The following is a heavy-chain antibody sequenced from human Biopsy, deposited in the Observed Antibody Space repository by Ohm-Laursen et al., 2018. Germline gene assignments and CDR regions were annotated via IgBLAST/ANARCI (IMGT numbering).Heavy chain of an antibody. Sequence: GTLSLTCPVSGGSISGSSWSWIRQAPGKGLEWIGYISYSRDTNYNPSLKSRITISVDTSKNQFSLKLTSVTAADTAVFYCARRGSGGRSFDYWGQGSLVTVSS. CDR2: ISYSRDT. V-gene: IGHV4-59*08. D-gene: IGHD2-15*01. CDR1: GGSISGSS. CDR3: ARRGSGGRSFDY. J-gene: IGHJ4*02.